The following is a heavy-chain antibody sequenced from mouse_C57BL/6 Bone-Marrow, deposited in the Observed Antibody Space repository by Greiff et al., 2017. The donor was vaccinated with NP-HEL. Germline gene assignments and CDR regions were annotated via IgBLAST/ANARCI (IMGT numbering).Heavy chain of an antibody. D-gene: IGHD2-4*01. CDR1: GYTFPSYW. Sequence: VQLQQPGAELVMPGASVKLSCKASGYTFPSYWMHWVTQRPGQGLEWIGAIDPSDSYTNYNQKFKGKSTLTVDKSSSTAYMQLSSLTSEDSAVYYCARELIYYDYDDYAMDYWGQGTSVTVSS. CDR3: ARELIYYDYDDYAMDY. J-gene: IGHJ4*01. CDR2: IDPSDSYT. V-gene: IGHV1-69*01.